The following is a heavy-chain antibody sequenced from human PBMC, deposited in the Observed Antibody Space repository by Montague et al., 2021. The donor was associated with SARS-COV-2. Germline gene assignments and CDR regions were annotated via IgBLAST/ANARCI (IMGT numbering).Heavy chain of an antibody. CDR2: IDWDDDK. Sequence: PALVKPTQTLTRTCTGSGCSLSTIGMCVSWIRQPPGKALEWLARIDWDDDKYYSTSLKTRLTISKDTSKDQVVLTMTNMDPVDTATYYCAREIAAAPDYWGQGTLVTVSS. D-gene: IGHD6-13*01. CDR3: AREIAAAPDY. J-gene: IGHJ4*02. CDR1: GCSLSTIGMC. V-gene: IGHV2-70*11.